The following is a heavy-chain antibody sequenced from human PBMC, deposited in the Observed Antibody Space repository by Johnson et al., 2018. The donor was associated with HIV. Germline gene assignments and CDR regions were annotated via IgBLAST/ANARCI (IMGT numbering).Heavy chain of an antibody. CDR3: TTDVPGGPYDNAFDI. CDR2: LKSRTDGETA. D-gene: IGHD3-10*02. Sequence: VQLVESGGGLVQPGGSLRLSCAASGFTFTNAWMHWVRQAPGKGLEWVGRLKSRTDGETADYAAPVKGRFTISREDSKNTLYLQMNSLKTEDTALYSCTTDVPGGPYDNAFDIWGQGTMVTVSS. J-gene: IGHJ3*02. CDR1: GFTFTNAW. V-gene: IGHV3-15*01.